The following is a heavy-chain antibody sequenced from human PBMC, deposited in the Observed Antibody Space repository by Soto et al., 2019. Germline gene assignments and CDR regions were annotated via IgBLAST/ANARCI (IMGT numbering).Heavy chain of an antibody. Sequence: PSETLSLTCTVSGGSISSGDYYWSWIRQPPGKGLEWIGYIYYSGSTYYNPSLKSRVTISVDTSKNQFSLKLSSVTAADTAVYYCARSRIMYYFDYWGQGTLVTVSS. J-gene: IGHJ4*02. CDR1: GGSISSGDYY. CDR2: IYYSGST. V-gene: IGHV4-30-4*01. D-gene: IGHD2-2*01. CDR3: ARSRIMYYFDY.